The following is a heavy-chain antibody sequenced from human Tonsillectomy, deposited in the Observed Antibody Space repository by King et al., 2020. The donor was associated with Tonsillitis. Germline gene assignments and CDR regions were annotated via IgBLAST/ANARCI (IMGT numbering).Heavy chain of an antibody. J-gene: IGHJ6*02. CDR1: GYTFTSYY. V-gene: IGHV1-46*03. CDR2: INPSGGST. CDR3: ARSLGGGSGSYYFLEGLLDIGMDV. Sequence: VQLVESGAEVKKPGASVKVSCKASGYTFTSYYMHWVRQAPGQGLEWMGIINPSGGSTSYAQKFQGRVTMTRGPSTSTVYMELSSLRSEDTAVYYCARSLGGGSGSYYFLEGLLDIGMDVWGQGTTVTVSS. D-gene: IGHD3-10*01.